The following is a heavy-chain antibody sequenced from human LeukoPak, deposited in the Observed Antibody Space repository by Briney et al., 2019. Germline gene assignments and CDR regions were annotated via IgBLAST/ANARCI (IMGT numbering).Heavy chain of an antibody. CDR2: IWYDGSNK. J-gene: IGHJ3*02. CDR1: GFTFSSYG. D-gene: IGHD2-2*01. Sequence: GGSPRLSCAASGFTFSSYGMHWVRQAPGKGLEWVAVIWYDGSNKYYADSVKGRFTISRDNSKNTLYLQMNSLRAEDTAVYYCARGGYCSSTSCLNDAFDIWGQGTMVTVSS. CDR3: ARGGYCSSTSCLNDAFDI. V-gene: IGHV3-33*01.